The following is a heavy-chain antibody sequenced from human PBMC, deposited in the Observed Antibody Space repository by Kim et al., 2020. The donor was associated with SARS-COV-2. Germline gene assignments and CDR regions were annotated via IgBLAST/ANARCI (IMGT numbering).Heavy chain of an antibody. CDR3: ARGSFGELFPGYYYYYYGMDV. CDR2: MNPNSGNT. Sequence: ASVKVSCKASGYTFTSYDINWVRQATGQGLEWMGWMNPNSGNTSYAQKFQGRVTMTRNTSISTAYMELSSLRSEDTAVYYCARGSFGELFPGYYYYYYGMDVWGQGTTVTVSS. D-gene: IGHD3-10*01. CDR1: GYTFTSYD. J-gene: IGHJ6*02. V-gene: IGHV1-8*01.